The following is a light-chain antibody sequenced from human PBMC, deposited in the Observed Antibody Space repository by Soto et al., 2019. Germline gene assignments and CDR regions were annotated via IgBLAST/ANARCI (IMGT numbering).Light chain of an antibody. CDR2: DVT. CDR3: SSYTSSTTLV. V-gene: IGLV2-14*01. J-gene: IGLJ2*01. Sequence: QSVLTQPASVSGSPGQSITISCTGTSRDVGGYNYVSWYQQYPGKAPKLMIYDVTDRPSGVSNRFSGSKSGNTASLTISGLQAEDEADYYCSSYTSSTTLVFGGGTKVPS. CDR1: SRDVGGYNY.